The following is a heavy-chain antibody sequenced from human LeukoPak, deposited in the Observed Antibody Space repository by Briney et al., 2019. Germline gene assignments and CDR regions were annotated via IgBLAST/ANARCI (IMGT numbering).Heavy chain of an antibody. CDR2: IYHSGHT. Sequence: PSETLSLTCTVSGGSISNYYWSWIRQPPGKGLEWIGYIYHSGHTNYNPSLKSRVTISVDTSKNHFSLKLSSVTAADTAVYYCAREDDYYGKRGFDYWGQGTLVTVSS. CDR1: GGSISNYY. V-gene: IGHV4-59*01. D-gene: IGHD3-10*01. CDR3: AREDDYYGKRGFDY. J-gene: IGHJ4*02.